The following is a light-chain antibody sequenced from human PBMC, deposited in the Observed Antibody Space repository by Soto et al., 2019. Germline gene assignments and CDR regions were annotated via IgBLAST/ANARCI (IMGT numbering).Light chain of an antibody. CDR1: SSDIGTYDH. V-gene: IGLV2-14*01. J-gene: IGLJ1*01. CDR3: ISYTVSRSYV. Sequence: QSVLTQPASVSGSPGQSITISCGGTSSDIGTYDHVAWFQQFPGKTPKLMIYSVSNRPSGVSYRFSGSKSGNTASLTISGLQAEDEADYYCISYTVSRSYVFGTGTKLTVL. CDR2: SVS.